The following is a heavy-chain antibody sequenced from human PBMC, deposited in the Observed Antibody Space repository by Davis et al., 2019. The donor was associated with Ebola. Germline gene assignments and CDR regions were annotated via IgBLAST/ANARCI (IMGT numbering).Heavy chain of an antibody. V-gene: IGHV1-69*04. CDR3: ARNYDFWSGTQHWFDP. CDR2: IIPILGIA. J-gene: IGHJ5*02. D-gene: IGHD3-3*01. CDR1: GGTFSSYA. Sequence: AASVKVSCKASGGTFSSYAISWVRQAPGQGLEWMGRIIPILGIANYAQKFRDRVTITRDTSASTSYMELSSLRSEDTAVYYCARNYDFWSGTQHWFDPWGQGTLVTVSS.